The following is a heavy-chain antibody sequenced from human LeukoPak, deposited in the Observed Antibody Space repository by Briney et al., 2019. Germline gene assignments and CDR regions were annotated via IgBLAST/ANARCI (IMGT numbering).Heavy chain of an antibody. Sequence: GESLKVSCKGSGYGFTSYWIGWVRQMPGKGLELMGIIYSGDSDTKYSPSLQGQVTMSVDKSINTAYLQWSSLKASDSAIYYCARLAGNNWLDPWGQGTLVTVSS. CDR1: GYGFTSYW. V-gene: IGHV5-51*01. CDR3: ARLAGNNWLDP. J-gene: IGHJ5*02. CDR2: IYSGDSDT.